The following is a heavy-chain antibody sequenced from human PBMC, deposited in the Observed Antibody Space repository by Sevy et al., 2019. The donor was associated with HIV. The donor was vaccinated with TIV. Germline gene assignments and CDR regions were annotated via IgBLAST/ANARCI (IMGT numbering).Heavy chain of an antibody. CDR2: IWHDGSQK. D-gene: IGHD1-26*01. J-gene: IGHJ4*02. V-gene: IGHV3-33*01. Sequence: GGSLRLSCAASGFTFSSYAMHWVRQAPGKGLEWVGFIWHDGSQKYYADSVRGRFTFSRDNSKNTLFLQVSSLRAEDTAVYYCARGRVGATTSYYFDNWGQGTLVTVSS. CDR3: ARGRVGATTSYYFDN. CDR1: GFTFSSYA.